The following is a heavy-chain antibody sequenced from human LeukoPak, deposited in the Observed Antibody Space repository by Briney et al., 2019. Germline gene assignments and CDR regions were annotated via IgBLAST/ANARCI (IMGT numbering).Heavy chain of an antibody. CDR3: ARMRLVRGAFDI. D-gene: IGHD6-6*01. J-gene: IGHJ3*02. Sequence: PGRSLRLSCAASGFTFNNYAMHWVRQAPGKGLEWVAVISYDGFYKYYSDSVKGRFTISRDNAKNSLYLQMNSLRAEDTAVYYCARMRLVRGAFDIWGQGTRVTVSS. CDR1: GFTFNNYA. V-gene: IGHV3-30*03. CDR2: ISYDGFYK.